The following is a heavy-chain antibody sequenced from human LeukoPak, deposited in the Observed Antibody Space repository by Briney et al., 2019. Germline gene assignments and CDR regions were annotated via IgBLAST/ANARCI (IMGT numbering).Heavy chain of an antibody. CDR3: ARDPPPYYYGSGSSKDDY. CDR1: GGSISSSSYY. Sequence: SEALSLTCTVSGGSISSSSYYWGWIRQPPGKGLEWIGSIYHSGSTYYNPSLKSRVTISVDTSKNQFSLKLSSVTAADTAVYYCARDPPPYYYGSGSSKDDYWGQGTLVTVSS. D-gene: IGHD3-10*01. J-gene: IGHJ4*02. V-gene: IGHV4-39*07. CDR2: IYHSGST.